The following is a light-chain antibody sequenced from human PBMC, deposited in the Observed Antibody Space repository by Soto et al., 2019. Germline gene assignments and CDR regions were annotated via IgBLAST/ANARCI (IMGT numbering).Light chain of an antibody. J-gene: IGLJ2*01. V-gene: IGLV2-14*01. CDR1: SSDVGGYNY. Sequence: QSVLTQPASVFGSLGQSITISCTGTSSDVGGYNYVSWYQQHPGKAPKLMIYDVSNRPSGVSNRFSGAKSGNTASLTISGLQAEDDADYYCSSHTSSSTKVIGGGTKVTVL. CDR3: SSHTSSSTKV. CDR2: DVS.